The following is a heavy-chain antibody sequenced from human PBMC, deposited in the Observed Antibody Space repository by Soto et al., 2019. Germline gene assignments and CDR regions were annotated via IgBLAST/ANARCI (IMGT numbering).Heavy chain of an antibody. J-gene: IGHJ4*02. Sequence: GSLRLSCAASGFTVSSNYMTWVRQAPGKGMEWVSTISGSGGSTFYADSVKGRFTISRDNSKNTLTLQVNSLRADDTAVYFCAKGFLVRGLHYYFDYWGQGILVTVSS. D-gene: IGHD3-10*01. CDR2: ISGSGGST. CDR3: AKGFLVRGLHYYFDY. V-gene: IGHV3-23*01. CDR1: GFTVSSNY.